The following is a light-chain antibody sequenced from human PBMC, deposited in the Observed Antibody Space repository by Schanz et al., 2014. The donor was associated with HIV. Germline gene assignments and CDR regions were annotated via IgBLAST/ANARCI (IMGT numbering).Light chain of an antibody. V-gene: IGLV2-11*01. J-gene: IGLJ2*01. Sequence: QSALTQPRSVSGSPGQSVTISCIGVRVDVGDYPHVSWYQQHPGKAPKLMIYEVNKRPSGVPNRFSGSKSGNTASLTVSGLLAEDEGDYYCSSLAADNTLVFGGGTKLTVL. CDR1: RVDVGDYPH. CDR3: SSLAADNTLV. CDR2: EVN.